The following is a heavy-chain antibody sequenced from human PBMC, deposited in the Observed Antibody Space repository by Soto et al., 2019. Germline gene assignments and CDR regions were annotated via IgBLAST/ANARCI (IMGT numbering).Heavy chain of an antibody. V-gene: IGHV3-23*01. Sequence: PGGSLRLSCAASGFTFSSDAMSWVRQAPGKGLEWVSAISGSGGSTYYADSVKGRFTISRDNSKNTLYLQMNSLRAEDTAVYYCAKDLRYSSSFGYWGQGTLVTVSS. D-gene: IGHD6-13*01. J-gene: IGHJ4*02. CDR1: GFTFSSDA. CDR2: ISGSGGST. CDR3: AKDLRYSSSFGY.